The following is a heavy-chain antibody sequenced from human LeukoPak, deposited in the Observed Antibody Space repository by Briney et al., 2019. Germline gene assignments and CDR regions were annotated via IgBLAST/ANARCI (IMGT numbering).Heavy chain of an antibody. D-gene: IGHD2-15*01. CDR2: ICGSGGST. CDR1: GFTFNNYA. Sequence: GGSLRLSCAASGFTFNNYAMSWVRQAPGKGLEWLSSICGSGGSTYSADSVKGRFTISRDNSKTTLYLQLNSLRAEDTAVYYCAKGMVPGFDPWGQGTLVTVSS. CDR3: AKGMVPGFDP. J-gene: IGHJ5*02. V-gene: IGHV3-23*01.